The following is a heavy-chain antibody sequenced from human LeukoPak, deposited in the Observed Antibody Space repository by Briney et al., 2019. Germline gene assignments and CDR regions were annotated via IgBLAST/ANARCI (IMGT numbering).Heavy chain of an antibody. J-gene: IGHJ4*02. CDR1: GGPFSGYY. CDR2: INHSGST. CDR3: ASTHRVYGSGSYGY. Sequence: SETLSLTCAVYGGPFSGYYWSWIRQPPGKGLEWIGEINHSGSTNYNPSLKSRVTISVDTSKNQFSLKLSSVTAADTAVYYCASTHRVYGSGSYGYWGQGTLVTVSS. D-gene: IGHD3-10*01. V-gene: IGHV4-34*01.